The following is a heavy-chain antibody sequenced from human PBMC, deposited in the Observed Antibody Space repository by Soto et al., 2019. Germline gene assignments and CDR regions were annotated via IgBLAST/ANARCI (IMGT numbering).Heavy chain of an antibody. J-gene: IGHJ4*02. D-gene: IGHD2-15*01. V-gene: IGHV3-23*01. Sequence: VGSLRLSCAASGFTFSSYAMSWVRQAPGKGLEWVSAISGSGGSTYYADSVKGRFTISRDNSKNTLYLQMNSLRAEDTAVYYCAKDRAPRHIVVVVAATGPFDYWGQGTLVTVSS. CDR2: ISGSGGST. CDR1: GFTFSSYA. CDR3: AKDRAPRHIVVVVAATGPFDY.